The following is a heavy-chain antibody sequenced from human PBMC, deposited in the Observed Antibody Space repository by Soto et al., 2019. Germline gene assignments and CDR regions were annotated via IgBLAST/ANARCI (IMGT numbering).Heavy chain of an antibody. V-gene: IGHV4-39*01. J-gene: IGHJ4*02. CDR2: IYYSGST. CDR1: GGSISSSSYY. D-gene: IGHD6-13*01. CDR3: ASLSAAGPYYFDY. Sequence: PSETLSLTCTVSGGSISSSSYYWGWIRQPPGKGLEWIGSIYYSGSTYYNPSLKSRVTISVDTSKNQFSLKLSSVTAADTAVYYCASLSAAGPYYFDYWGQGTRVTVSS.